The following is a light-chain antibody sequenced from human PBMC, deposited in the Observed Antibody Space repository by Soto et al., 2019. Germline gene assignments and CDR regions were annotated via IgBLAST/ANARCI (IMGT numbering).Light chain of an antibody. CDR2: EVD. Sequence: QSPLDQPASLSGSPGQSITISCIATISEIGAYNSVSWYQQHPGKAPKLMIYEVDNRPSGVSNRFSASKSGNTAALTISGLQAEDEADYYCSSYTRSNTVAFGGGTKVTVL. CDR3: SSYTRSNTVA. J-gene: IGLJ2*01. V-gene: IGLV2-14*01. CDR1: ISEIGAYNS.